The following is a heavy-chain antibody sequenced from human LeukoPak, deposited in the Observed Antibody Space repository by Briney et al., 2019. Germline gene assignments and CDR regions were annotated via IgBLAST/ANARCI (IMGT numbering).Heavy chain of an antibody. V-gene: IGHV3-49*04. CDR3: TRDQTPYY. J-gene: IGHJ4*02. CDR2: IRSKIYGGTA. Sequence: GGSLRLSCTASGFAFGDYAMTWVRQAPGKGLEWVGFIRSKIYGGTAEYAASVQGRFTISRDDSKGIAYLQMNSLKTEDTAVYYCTRDQTPYYWGQGTLVTVSS. CDR1: GFAFGDYA.